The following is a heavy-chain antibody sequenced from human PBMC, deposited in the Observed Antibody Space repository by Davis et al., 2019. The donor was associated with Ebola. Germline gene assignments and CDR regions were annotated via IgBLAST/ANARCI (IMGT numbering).Heavy chain of an antibody. J-gene: IGHJ6*02. CDR1: GFSFSSYW. CDR2: IKTDGSLT. V-gene: IGHV3-74*01. Sequence: PGGSLRLSCAASGFSFSSYWMHWVRQVPGKGLVWVSRIKTDGSLTGYGDSVQGRFIISRDNAKNTLYLQMNDLRAEDTAVYYCARDKYYTIDVWGQGTTVTVSS. D-gene: IGHD3-10*01. CDR3: ARDKYYTIDV.